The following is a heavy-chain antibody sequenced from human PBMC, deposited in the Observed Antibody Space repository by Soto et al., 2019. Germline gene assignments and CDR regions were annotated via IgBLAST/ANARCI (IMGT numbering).Heavy chain of an antibody. CDR3: ARGRIHGDYVGYFDL. J-gene: IGHJ2*01. CDR2: INHSGST. Sequence: SETLSLTCAVYGGSFSGYYWSWIRQPPGKGLEWIGEINHSGSTNYNPSLKSRVTISVDTSKNQFSLKLSSVTAADTAVYYCARGRIHGDYVGYFDLWGRGTLVTVSS. CDR1: GGSFSGYY. D-gene: IGHD4-17*01. V-gene: IGHV4-34*01.